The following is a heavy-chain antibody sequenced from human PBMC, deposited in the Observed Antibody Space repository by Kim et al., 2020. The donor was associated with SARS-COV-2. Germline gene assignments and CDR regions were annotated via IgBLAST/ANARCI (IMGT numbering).Heavy chain of an antibody. J-gene: IGHJ6*03. CDR3: TREGGSTGTNNNRWYYMDL. D-gene: IGHD2-15*01. V-gene: IGHV3-49*04. CDR2: IRSNTYGGTT. CDR1: GFIFGDHG. Sequence: GGSLRLSCSASGFIFGDHGMSWVRQAPGKGLEWVSFIRSNTYGGTTEYAASVKGRFTISRDDSKSIAYLQMHSLKTDDTAVYYCTREGGSTGTNNNRWYYMDLWGKGTTVTVSS.